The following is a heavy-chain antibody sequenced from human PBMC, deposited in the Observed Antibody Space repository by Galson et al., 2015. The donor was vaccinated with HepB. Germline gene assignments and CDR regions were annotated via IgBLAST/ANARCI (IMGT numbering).Heavy chain of an antibody. V-gene: IGHV3-48*01. D-gene: IGHD1-26*01. Sequence: SLRLSCAAYGFTFSSSSMNGVRQAPGEGLECLSYTHTISTNIYYADSVRGRFAISRDNAKNSLYLQMTSLRAEDTAVYYCARGLLRLIDYWGQGTLVTVSS. J-gene: IGHJ4*02. CDR1: GFTFSSSS. CDR3: ARGLLRLIDY. CDR2: THTISTNI.